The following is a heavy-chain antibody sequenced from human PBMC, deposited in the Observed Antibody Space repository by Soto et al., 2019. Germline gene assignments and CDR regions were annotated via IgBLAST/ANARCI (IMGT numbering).Heavy chain of an antibody. CDR1: GGTFSSYT. CDR3: AESSGTRDAFDI. Sequence: SVKVSCKASGGTFSSYTISWVRQVPGQGLEWMGRIIPILGIANYAQKFQGRVTITAEKSTSTAYMELSSLRSEDTAVYYCAESSGTRDAFDIWGQGTMVTVS. D-gene: IGHD3-10*01. V-gene: IGHV1-69*02. J-gene: IGHJ3*02. CDR2: IIPILGIA.